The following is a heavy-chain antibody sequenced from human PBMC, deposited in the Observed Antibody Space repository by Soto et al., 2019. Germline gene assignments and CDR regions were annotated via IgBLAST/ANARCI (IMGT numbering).Heavy chain of an antibody. CDR2: IYYSGST. CDR3: ARVAHYCSGGSCYPGRTTRAFDI. V-gene: IGHV4-39*01. Sequence: SSETLSLTCTVSGVSISSSSYYWVWIRQPPGKGLEWIGSIYYSGSTYYNPSLKSRATISVDTSKNQFSLKLSSVTAADTAVYYCARVAHYCSGGSCYPGRTTRAFDIWGQGTMVTVSS. J-gene: IGHJ3*02. CDR1: GVSISSSSYY. D-gene: IGHD2-15*01.